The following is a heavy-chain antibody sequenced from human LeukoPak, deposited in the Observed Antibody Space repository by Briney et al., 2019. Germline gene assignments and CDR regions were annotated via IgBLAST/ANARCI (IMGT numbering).Heavy chain of an antibody. CDR2: IYYSGST. CDR3: ARGSSGSYYGNSYYYMDV. J-gene: IGHJ6*03. Sequence: SETLSLTCTVSGGSISSGDYYWSWIRQPPGKGLVWIGYIYYSGSTYYNPSLKSRVTISMDTSKNQFSLKLTSVTAADTAVYYCARGSSGSYYGNSYYYMDVWGKGTTVTVSS. CDR1: GGSISSGDYY. D-gene: IGHD1-26*01. V-gene: IGHV4-30-4*08.